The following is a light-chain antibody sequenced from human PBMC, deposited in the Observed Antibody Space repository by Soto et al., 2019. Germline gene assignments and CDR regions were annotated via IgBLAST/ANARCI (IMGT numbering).Light chain of an antibody. CDR1: QSINSRY. V-gene: IGKV3-20*01. Sequence: EIVLTQSPGTLSLSPGERATLSCRASQSINSRYLAWYQQKPGQAPRLLIYGASSRATGIPDRFSGSGSGTDFTLTISILEPEDFAVYYCQQFGSSPGFTFGPGTIGDIK. J-gene: IGKJ3*01. CDR3: QQFGSSPGFT. CDR2: GAS.